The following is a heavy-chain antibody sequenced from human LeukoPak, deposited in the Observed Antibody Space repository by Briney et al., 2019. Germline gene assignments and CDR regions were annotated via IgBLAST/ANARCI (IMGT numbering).Heavy chain of an antibody. CDR1: GGSISSSSYY. D-gene: IGHD3-3*01. Sequence: SETLSLTCTVSGGSISSSSYYWGWIRQPPGKGLEWIGSIYYSGSTYYNPSLKSRVTISVDTSKNQFSLKLSSVTAADTAVYYCARASSELFYDFWSGYGTFDYWGQGTLVTVSS. V-gene: IGHV4-39*07. CDR2: IYYSGST. J-gene: IGHJ4*02. CDR3: ARASSELFYDFWSGYGTFDY.